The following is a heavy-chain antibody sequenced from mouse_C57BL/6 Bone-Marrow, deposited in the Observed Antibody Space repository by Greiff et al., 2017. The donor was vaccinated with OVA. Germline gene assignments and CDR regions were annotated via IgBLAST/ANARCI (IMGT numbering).Heavy chain of an antibody. V-gene: IGHV1-52*01. Sequence: VQLQQPGAELVRPGSSVKLSCKASGYTFTSYWMHWVKQRPIQGLEWIGNIDPSDSETHYNQKFKDKATLTVDKSSSTAYMQLSSLTSEDSAVYYCARYGGNYVYYAMDYWGQGTSVTVSS. D-gene: IGHD1-1*01. J-gene: IGHJ4*01. CDR3: ARYGGNYVYYAMDY. CDR2: IDPSDSET. CDR1: GYTFTSYW.